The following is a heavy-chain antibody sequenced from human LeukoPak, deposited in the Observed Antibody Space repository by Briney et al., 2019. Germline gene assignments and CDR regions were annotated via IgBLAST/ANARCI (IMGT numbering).Heavy chain of an antibody. CDR1: GGSISSYY. CDR3: ARHEAAMVPFDY. Sequence: SETLSLTCTVSGGSISSYYWSWIRQPPGKGLEWIGYIYYSGSTNYIPSLKSRVTISVDTSKNQFSLKLSSVTAADTAVYYCARHEAAMVPFDYWGQGTLVTVSS. D-gene: IGHD5-18*01. V-gene: IGHV4-59*08. J-gene: IGHJ4*02. CDR2: IYYSGST.